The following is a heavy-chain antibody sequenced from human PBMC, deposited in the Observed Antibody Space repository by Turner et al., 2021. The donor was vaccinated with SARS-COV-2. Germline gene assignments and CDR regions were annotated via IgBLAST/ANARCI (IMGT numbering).Heavy chain of an antibody. CDR1: GGSISSSSYY. CDR2: IYSSGST. Sequence: QLQLQESGPGLVKPSETLSLTCTVSGGSISSSSYYWGWIRQPPGKGLEWIGSIYSSGSTYYNPSIKSRVTISVDTSKNQFSLKLTSVTAADTAVYFCARHWEVAAAAYLARFDPWGQGTLVTVSS. V-gene: IGHV4-39*01. J-gene: IGHJ5*02. D-gene: IGHD6-13*01. CDR3: ARHWEVAAAAYLARFDP.